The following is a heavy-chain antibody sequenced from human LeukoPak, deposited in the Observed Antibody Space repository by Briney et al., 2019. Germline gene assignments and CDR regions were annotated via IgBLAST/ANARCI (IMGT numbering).Heavy chain of an antibody. J-gene: IGHJ3*02. CDR3: ARENIVVVTAIRDAFDI. V-gene: IGHV3-48*02. CDR1: GFTFSSYS. Sequence: GGSLRLSCAASGFTFSSYSMNWVRQAPGKGLEWVSYINSGSSTIYYADSVKGRFTISRDNAKNSLCLQMHSLRDEDTAVYYCARENIVVVTAIRDAFDIWGQGTMVTVSS. D-gene: IGHD2-21*02. CDR2: INSGSSTI.